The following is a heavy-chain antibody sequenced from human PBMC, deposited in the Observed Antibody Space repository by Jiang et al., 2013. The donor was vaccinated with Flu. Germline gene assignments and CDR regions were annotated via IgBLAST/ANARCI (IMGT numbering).Heavy chain of an antibody. J-gene: IGHJ4*02. V-gene: IGHV4-61*02. CDR3: ASLSGYCGGDCLYFDY. CDR1: GGSISSGSYY. CDR2: IYTSGST. Sequence: GLVKPSQTLSLTCTVSGGSISSGSYYWSWIRQPAGKGLEWIGRIYTSGSTNYNPSLKSRVTISVDTSKNQFSLKLSSVTAADTAVYYCASLSGYCGGDCLYFDYWGQGTLVTVSS. D-gene: IGHD2-21*02.